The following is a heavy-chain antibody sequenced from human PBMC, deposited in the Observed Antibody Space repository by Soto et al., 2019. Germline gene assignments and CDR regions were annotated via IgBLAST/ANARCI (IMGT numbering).Heavy chain of an antibody. CDR3: ALTYSGSSRRSFLDY. J-gene: IGHJ4*02. CDR2: IYSGGST. D-gene: IGHD1-26*01. Sequence: HPGGSLRLSCAASGFTVSSNYMSWVRQAPGKGLEWVSVIYSGGSTYYADSVKGRFTISRDNSKNTLYLQMNSLRAEDTAVYYCALTYSGSSRRSFLDYWGQGTLVTVSS. CDR1: GFTVSSNY. V-gene: IGHV3-53*01.